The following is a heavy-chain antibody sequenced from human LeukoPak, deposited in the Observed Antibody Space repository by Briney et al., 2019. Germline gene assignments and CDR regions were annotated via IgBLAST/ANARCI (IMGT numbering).Heavy chain of an antibody. CDR3: ARAQKRLVPHWFDP. Sequence: SVTVSCKASGGTFSSYAISWVRQAPGQGLEWMGGITPIFGTANYAQKFQGRVTITTDESTSTAYMELSSLRSEDTAVYYCARAQKRLVPHWFDPWGQGTLVTVSS. CDR1: GGTFSSYA. CDR2: ITPIFGTA. D-gene: IGHD6-19*01. V-gene: IGHV1-69*05. J-gene: IGHJ5*02.